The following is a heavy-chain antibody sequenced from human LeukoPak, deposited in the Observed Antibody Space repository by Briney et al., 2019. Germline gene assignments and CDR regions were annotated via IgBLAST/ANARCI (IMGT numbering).Heavy chain of an antibody. CDR3: ARVRGSSYIYSMDV. J-gene: IGHJ6*03. V-gene: IGHV3-21*01. CDR1: GFTFMTYS. CDR2: ISSRGTYI. D-gene: IGHD6-13*01. Sequence: GGSLRLSCSASGFTFMTYSMNWVRQAPGKGPEWVSSISSRGTYIYYADSVKGRFTISSDNAKNSLYLQMNSLRADDTAVYYCARVRGSSYIYSMDVWGKGTTVTVSS.